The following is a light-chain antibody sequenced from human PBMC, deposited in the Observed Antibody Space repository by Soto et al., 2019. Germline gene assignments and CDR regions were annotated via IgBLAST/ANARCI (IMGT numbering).Light chain of an antibody. CDR2: DVT. Sequence: QSALTQPASVSGSPGQSITISCTGTSSDVGGYDHVSCYQQHRGKAPKLIIYDVTVRPSGISPRFSGSKSDNTASLAVSGLQPEDEADYYCSSYTNKDTLLFGGGTKVTVL. V-gene: IGLV2-14*03. CDR3: SSYTNKDTLL. J-gene: IGLJ3*02. CDR1: SSDVGGYDH.